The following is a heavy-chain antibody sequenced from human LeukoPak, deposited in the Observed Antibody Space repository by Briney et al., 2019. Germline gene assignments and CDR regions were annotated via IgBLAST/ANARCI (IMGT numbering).Heavy chain of an antibody. CDR1: GGSISSYY. Sequence: SETLSLTCTASGGSISSYYWSWIRQPPGKGLEWIGYIYYSGSTNYNPSLKSRVTISVDTSKNQFALKLSSVTAADTAVHYCARGRLARSPYFDYWGQGTLVTVSS. CDR3: ARGRLARSPYFDY. CDR2: IYYSGST. J-gene: IGHJ4*02. V-gene: IGHV4-59*01. D-gene: IGHD6-19*01.